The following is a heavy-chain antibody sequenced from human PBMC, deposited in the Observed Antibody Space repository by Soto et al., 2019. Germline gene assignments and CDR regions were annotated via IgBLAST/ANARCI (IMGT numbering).Heavy chain of an antibody. J-gene: IGHJ4*02. CDR2: ISAYNGNT. V-gene: IGHV1-18*01. CDR1: GYTFTSYG. Sequence: ASVKVSCKASGYTFTSYGISWVRQAPGQGLEWMGWISAYNGNTNYAQKLQGRVTMTTDTSTSTAYMELRSLRSDDTAVYYCARDAVYPVLRFLEWLPFDYWGQGTLVTVSS. D-gene: IGHD3-3*01. CDR3: ARDAVYPVLRFLEWLPFDY.